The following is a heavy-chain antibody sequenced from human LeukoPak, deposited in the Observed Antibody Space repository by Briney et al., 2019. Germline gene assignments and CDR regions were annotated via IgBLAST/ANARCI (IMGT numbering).Heavy chain of an antibody. J-gene: IGHJ4*02. Sequence: PSQTLSLTCTVSGGSISSGSYYWSWIRQPAGKGLEWIGRIYTSGSTNYNPSLKSRVTISVDTSKNQFSLKLSSVTAADTAVYYCARENREQQRPFDYWGQGTLVTVSS. CDR3: ARENREQQRPFDY. CDR2: IYTSGST. CDR1: GGSISSGSYY. V-gene: IGHV4-61*02. D-gene: IGHD6-13*01.